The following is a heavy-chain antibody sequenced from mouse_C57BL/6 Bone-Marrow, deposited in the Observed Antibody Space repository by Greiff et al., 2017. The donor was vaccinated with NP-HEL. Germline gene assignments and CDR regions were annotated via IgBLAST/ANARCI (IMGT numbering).Heavy chain of an antibody. CDR1: GISITTGNYR. J-gene: IGHJ2*01. CDR3: AREINYYGSSYYFDY. D-gene: IGHD1-1*01. Sequence: EVKLVESGPGLVKPSQTVFLTCTVTGISITTGNYRWSWIRQFPGNKLEWIGYIYYSGTITYNPSLTSRTTITRDTPKNQFFLEMNSLTAEDTATYYCAREINYYGSSYYFDYWGQGTTLTVSS. CDR2: IYYSGTI. V-gene: IGHV3-5*01.